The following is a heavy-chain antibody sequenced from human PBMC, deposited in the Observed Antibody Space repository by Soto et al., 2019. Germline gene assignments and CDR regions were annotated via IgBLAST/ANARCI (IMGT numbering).Heavy chain of an antibody. Sequence: GGSLRLSCAASGFTFSSYAMSWVRQAPGKGLEWASAISGSGGSTYYADSVKGRFTISRDNSKNTLYLQMNSLRAEDTAVYYCAKDPRSGWFPSFDYWGQGTLVTVSS. CDR3: AKDPRSGWFPSFDY. CDR2: ISGSGGST. V-gene: IGHV3-23*01. J-gene: IGHJ4*02. D-gene: IGHD6-19*01. CDR1: GFTFSSYA.